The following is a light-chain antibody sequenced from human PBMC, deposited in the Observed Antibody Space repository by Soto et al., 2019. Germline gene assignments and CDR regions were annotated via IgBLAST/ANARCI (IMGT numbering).Light chain of an antibody. V-gene: IGLV2-14*01. CDR2: EDS. Sequence: QSVLTQPASVSGSPGQSITISCTGTSSDVGGPNYVSWYQQPPGKAPELMIYEDSNRPSGVSKRFSGSKSGNTASLTISGLHAEDAADYYCSSYTTRSALVFGGGTKLTVL. CDR3: SSYTTRSALV. CDR1: SSDVGGPNY. J-gene: IGLJ2*01.